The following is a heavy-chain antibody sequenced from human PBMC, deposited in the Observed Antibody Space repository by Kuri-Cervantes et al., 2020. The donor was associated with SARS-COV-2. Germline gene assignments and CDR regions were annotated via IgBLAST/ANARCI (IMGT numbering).Heavy chain of an antibody. CDR1: GSSINYYY. V-gene: IGHV4-59*01. CDR3: ARDNILYSGSGFDL. CDR2: FYYGDVT. D-gene: IGHD1-26*01. J-gene: IGHJ4*02. Sequence: GSLRLSCAVSGSSINYYYWTWIRQPPGKGLEWIAYFYYGDVTNYNPSLKSRVTVSADTSKNQLSLKLNSVTAADTAVYYCARDNILYSGSGFDLWGQGTLVTVSS.